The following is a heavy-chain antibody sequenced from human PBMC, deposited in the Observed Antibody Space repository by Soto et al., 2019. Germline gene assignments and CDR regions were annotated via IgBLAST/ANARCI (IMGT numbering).Heavy chain of an antibody. J-gene: IGHJ6*01. Sequence: PGGSLRLSCAASGFTFSSYAMSWVRQAPGKGLEWVSAISGSGGSTYYADSVKGRFTISRDNSKNTLYLQMNSLRAEDAAEYYYARGSHNTTDWIPCWFGMDVWGQGTMVT. D-gene: IGHD1-1*01. CDR2: ISGSGGST. CDR1: GFTFSSYA. V-gene: IGHV3-23*01. CDR3: ARGSHNTTDWIPCWFGMDV.